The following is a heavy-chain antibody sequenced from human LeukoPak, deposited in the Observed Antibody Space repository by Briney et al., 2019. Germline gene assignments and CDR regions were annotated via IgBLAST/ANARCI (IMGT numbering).Heavy chain of an antibody. CDR2: IWYDGSNK. D-gene: IGHD3-10*02. V-gene: IGHV3-33*01. CDR3: AGARGLFGEEQFLFDY. Sequence: PGRSLRLSCAASGFTFSSYGMHWVRQAPGKGLEWVAVIWYDGSNKYYADSVKGRFTISRDNSKNTLYLQMNSLRAEDTAVYYCAGARGLFGEEQFLFDYWGQGTLVTVSS. CDR1: GFTFSSYG. J-gene: IGHJ4*02.